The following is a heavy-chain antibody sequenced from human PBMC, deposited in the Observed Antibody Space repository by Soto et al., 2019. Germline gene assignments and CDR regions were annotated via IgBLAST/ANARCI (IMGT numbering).Heavy chain of an antibody. CDR1: GYTFTSYA. CDR3: ARGINYGDYSRWFDP. D-gene: IGHD4-17*01. V-gene: IGHV1-3*01. CDR2: INAGNGNT. J-gene: IGHJ5*02. Sequence: ASVKVSCKASGYTFTSYAMHWVRQAPGQRLEWMGWINAGNGNTKYSQKFQGRVTITRDTSASSAYMELSSLRSEDTAVYYCARGINYGDYSRWFDPWGPGTLVTSPQ.